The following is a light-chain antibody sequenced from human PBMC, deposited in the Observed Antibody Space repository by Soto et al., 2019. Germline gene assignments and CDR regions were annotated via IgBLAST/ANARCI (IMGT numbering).Light chain of an antibody. CDR1: QSISSW. V-gene: IGKV1-5*01. CDR2: DAS. Sequence: DIQMTQSPSTLSASVGDRVTITCRASQSISSWLAWYQQKPGKAPKLLIYDASSLESGVPSRFSGSGSGTEFPLPIRSLQADEFATYYCQQYNSYSGYTFGQGTKLEIK. CDR3: QQYNSYSGYT. J-gene: IGKJ2*01.